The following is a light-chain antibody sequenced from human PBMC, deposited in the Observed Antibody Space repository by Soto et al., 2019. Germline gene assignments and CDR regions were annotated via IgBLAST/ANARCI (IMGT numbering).Light chain of an antibody. J-gene: IGKJ1*01. Sequence: AIQLTQSPSSLSASVGDRVTITCRASQGIRNDLGWYQQKPGRAPKLLIYAASSLQSGVPSRFSGSGSGTDFTLTISSLQPEDFATYYCLQDYNYPRTFGQGTKVEIK. V-gene: IGKV1-6*01. CDR2: AAS. CDR3: LQDYNYPRT. CDR1: QGIRND.